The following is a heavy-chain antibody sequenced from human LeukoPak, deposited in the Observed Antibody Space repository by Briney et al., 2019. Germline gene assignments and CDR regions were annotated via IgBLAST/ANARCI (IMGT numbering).Heavy chain of an antibody. CDR1: GFTFSTYS. Sequence: GGSLRLSCAASGFTFSTYSMNWVRQAPGKGLEWVSYISSSSRTMYYADSVKGRFTISRDTAKNSLYLQMNSLRAEDTAVYYCARPGSSSPLGYWGQGTLVTVSS. CDR2: ISSSSRTM. J-gene: IGHJ4*02. D-gene: IGHD6-6*01. CDR3: ARPGSSSPLGY. V-gene: IGHV3-48*01.